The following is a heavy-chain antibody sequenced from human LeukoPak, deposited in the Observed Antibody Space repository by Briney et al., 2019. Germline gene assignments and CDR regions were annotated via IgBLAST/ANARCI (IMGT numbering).Heavy chain of an antibody. V-gene: IGHV3-30*18. CDR1: GFTFSSYG. Sequence: PGGSLRLSCAASGFTFSSYGMHWVRQAPGKGLEWVAVISYDGSNKYYADPVKGRFTISRDNSKNTLYLQMNSLRAEDTAVYYCAKDHFAYSSGWSGVYWGQGTLVTVSS. D-gene: IGHD6-19*01. J-gene: IGHJ4*02. CDR3: AKDHFAYSSGWSGVY. CDR2: ISYDGSNK.